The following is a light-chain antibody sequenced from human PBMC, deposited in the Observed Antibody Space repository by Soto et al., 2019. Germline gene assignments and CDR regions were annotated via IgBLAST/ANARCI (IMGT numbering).Light chain of an antibody. Sequence: DIQMTQSPSTLSASVGDRVAITCRASLSISTSLAWYQQKPGKAPKLLIYKASTLESGVPSRFSGSGSGTEFTLTINHLQPDDFATYYCQQYSSYSWTFGQGTKVEIK. J-gene: IGKJ1*01. V-gene: IGKV1-5*03. CDR3: QQYSSYSWT. CDR2: KAS. CDR1: LSISTS.